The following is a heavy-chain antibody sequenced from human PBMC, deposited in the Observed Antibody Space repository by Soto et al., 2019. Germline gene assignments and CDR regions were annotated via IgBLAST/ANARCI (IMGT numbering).Heavy chain of an antibody. CDR2: ISYDGSNK. D-gene: IGHD6-19*01. Sequence: GGSLRLSCAASGFTFSSYGMHWVRQAPGKGLERVAVISYDGSNKYYADSVKGRFTISRDNSKNTLYLQMNSLRAEDTAVYYCAKSSGYSSGWYSSGFYYFDYWGQGTLVTVSS. CDR3: AKSSGYSSGWYSSGFYYFDY. V-gene: IGHV3-30*18. J-gene: IGHJ4*02. CDR1: GFTFSSYG.